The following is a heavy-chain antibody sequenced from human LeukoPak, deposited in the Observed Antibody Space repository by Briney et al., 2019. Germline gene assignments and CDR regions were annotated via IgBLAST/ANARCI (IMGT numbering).Heavy chain of an antibody. CDR3: AREDYYDSGSSDY. CDR2: MNPNSGST. CDR1: GYTFTGYY. V-gene: IGHV1-8*03. D-gene: IGHD3-22*01. Sequence: ASVKVSCKASGYTFTGYYMHWVRQATGQGLEWMGWMNPNSGSTAYAQKFQGRVTITRNTSISTAYMELSSLRSEDTAVYYCAREDYYDSGSSDYWGQGTLVTVSS. J-gene: IGHJ4*02.